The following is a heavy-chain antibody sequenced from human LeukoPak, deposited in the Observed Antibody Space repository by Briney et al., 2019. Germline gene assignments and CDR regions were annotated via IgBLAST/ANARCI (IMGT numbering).Heavy chain of an antibody. CDR2: IYYSGST. J-gene: IGHJ5*02. CDR1: GGSISSGDYY. V-gene: IGHV4-30-4*01. D-gene: IGHD6-6*01. CDR3: ASTSSSSSWFDP. Sequence: SETLSLTCTVSGGSISSGDYYWSWIRQPPGKGLAWIGYIYYSGSTYYNPSLKSRVTISVDTSKNQFSLKLSSVTAADTAVYYCASTSSSSSWFDPWGQGTLVTVSS.